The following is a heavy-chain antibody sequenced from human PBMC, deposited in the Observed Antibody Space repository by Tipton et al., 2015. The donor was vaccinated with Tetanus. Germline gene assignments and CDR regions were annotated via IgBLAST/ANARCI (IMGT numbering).Heavy chain of an antibody. CDR3: TTSGXXXSGXXXD. D-gene: IGHD2-8*02. Sequence: SLRLSCTTSGLFFKNAWMHWVRQAPGKGLEWVGRIKNKADGGTTDYSARVKDRFSISRXXSKDTXXLQXXSLXXXDTAVXCCTTSGXXXSGXXXD. V-gene: IGHV3-15*07. CDR1: GLFFKNAW. J-gene: IGHJ4*01. CDR2: IKNKADGGTT.